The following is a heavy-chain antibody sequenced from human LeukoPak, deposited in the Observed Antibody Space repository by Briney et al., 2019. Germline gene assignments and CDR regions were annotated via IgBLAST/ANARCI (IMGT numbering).Heavy chain of an antibody. CDR2: IIPILDVT. CDR1: GGTFTNYA. V-gene: IGHV1-69*04. J-gene: IGHJ4*02. D-gene: IGHD2-2*01. CDR3: ARVEAYCSRTSCRDY. Sequence: SVKVSCKASGGTFTNYAINWVRQAPGQGLEWMGRIIPILDVTNYAQRFQGRVTIIADRSTSTAYMELSSLRSDDTAVYYCARVEAYCSRTSCRDYWGQGTLVTVSS.